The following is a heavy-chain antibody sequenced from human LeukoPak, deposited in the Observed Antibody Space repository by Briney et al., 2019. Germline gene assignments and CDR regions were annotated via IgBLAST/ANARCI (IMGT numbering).Heavy chain of an antibody. CDR2: IKQDGSEK. CDR3: ARGRDYGDYFFDY. V-gene: IGHV3-7*01. CDR1: GFTFSSYW. Sequence: GGSLRLSCAASGFTFSSYWMSWVRQAPGAGLEWVANIKQDGSEKYYVDSVKGRFTISRDNAKNSLYLQMNSLRAEDTAVYYCARGRDYGDYFFDYWGQGTLVTVSS. D-gene: IGHD4-17*01. J-gene: IGHJ4*02.